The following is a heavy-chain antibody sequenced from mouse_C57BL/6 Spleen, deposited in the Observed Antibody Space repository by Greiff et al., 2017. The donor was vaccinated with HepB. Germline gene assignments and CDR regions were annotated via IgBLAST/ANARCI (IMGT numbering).Heavy chain of an antibody. CDR2: IHPNSGST. CDR1: GYTFTSYW. J-gene: IGHJ4*01. Sequence: VQLQQSGAELVKPGASVKLSCQASGYTFTSYWLHWVKQRPGQGLEWIGMIHPNSGSTNYNEKFKSKATLTVDKSSSTAYMQLSSLTSEDSAVYYCARRGDYYAMDYWGQGTSVTVSS. CDR3: ARRGDYYAMDY. V-gene: IGHV1-64*01.